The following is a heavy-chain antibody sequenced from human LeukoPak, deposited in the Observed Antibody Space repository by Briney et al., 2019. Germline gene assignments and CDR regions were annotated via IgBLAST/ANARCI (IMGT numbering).Heavy chain of an antibody. CDR1: GFTFSSYG. CDR2: IRYDGSNK. J-gene: IGHJ5*02. Sequence: GGSLRLSCAASGFTFSSYGMHWVRQAPGKGLEWVAFIRYDGSNKYYADSVKGRFTISRDNSKNTLYLQMNSLRAEDTAVYYCASGAIPWLLGDQGIVWFDPWGQGTLVTVSS. V-gene: IGHV3-30*02. D-gene: IGHD3-22*01. CDR3: ASGAIPWLLGDQGIVWFDP.